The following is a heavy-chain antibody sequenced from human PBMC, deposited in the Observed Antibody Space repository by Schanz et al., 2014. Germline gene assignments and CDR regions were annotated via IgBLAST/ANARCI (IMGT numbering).Heavy chain of an antibody. CDR1: GFAFSVYG. D-gene: IGHD2-15*01. CDR3: AKGMGYCSGGTCYDYYYYGLDV. CDR2: IWSDGSGK. Sequence: QVQMVESGGGVVQPGRSLRLSCAASGFAFSVYGMHWVRQAPGKGPEWVAVIWSDGSGKYYADSVKGRFTISRDSGQNSLYLQMNSLSADDTAVFYCAKGMGYCSGGTCYDYYYYGLDVWGQGTTVTVSS. J-gene: IGHJ6*02. V-gene: IGHV3-33*06.